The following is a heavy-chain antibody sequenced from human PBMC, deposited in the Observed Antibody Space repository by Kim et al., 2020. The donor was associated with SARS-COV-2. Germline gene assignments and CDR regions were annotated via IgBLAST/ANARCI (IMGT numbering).Heavy chain of an antibody. CDR3: ARDAYRVAAGPGGP. D-gene: IGHD6-13*01. J-gene: IGHJ5*02. Sequence: ASVKVSCKASGYTFTSYAMHWVRQAPGKRLEWMGWINAGNGNTKYSQKFQGRVTITRDTSERTAYMEMSSLRSEDTAVYYCARDAYRVAAGPGGPWGQGTLVTVSS. CDR2: INAGNGNT. V-gene: IGHV1-3*01. CDR1: GYTFTSYA.